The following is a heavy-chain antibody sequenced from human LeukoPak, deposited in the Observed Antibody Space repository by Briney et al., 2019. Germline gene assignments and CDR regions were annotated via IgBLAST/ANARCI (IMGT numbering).Heavy chain of an antibody. CDR2: IRYDGSNK. Sequence: GGSLRLSCAASGFTFSSYGMHWVRQAPGKGLEWVAFIRYDGSNKYYADSVKGRFTISRDNSKNTLYLQMNSLRAEDTAVYYCAKAAYCSGGSCYSRFDYWGQGTLVTVSS. CDR1: GFTFSSYG. V-gene: IGHV3-30*02. D-gene: IGHD2-15*01. J-gene: IGHJ4*02. CDR3: AKAAYCSGGSCYSRFDY.